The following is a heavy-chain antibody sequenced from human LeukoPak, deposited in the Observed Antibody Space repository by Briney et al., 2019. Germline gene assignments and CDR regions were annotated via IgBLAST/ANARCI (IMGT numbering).Heavy chain of an antibody. V-gene: IGHV4-59*08. Sequence: PSETLSLTRTVSGGSISSYYWSWIRQPPGKGLEWIGYIYYSGSTNYNPSLKSRVTISVDTSKNQFSLKLSSVTAADTAVYYCAGGRYYYDSSGYYWGQGTLVTVSS. D-gene: IGHD3-22*01. CDR3: AGGRYYYDSSGYY. CDR1: GGSISSYY. J-gene: IGHJ4*02. CDR2: IYYSGST.